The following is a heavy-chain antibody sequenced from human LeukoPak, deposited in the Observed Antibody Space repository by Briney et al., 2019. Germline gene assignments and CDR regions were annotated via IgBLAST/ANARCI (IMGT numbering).Heavy chain of an antibody. J-gene: IGHJ2*01. CDR3: ARDAPPSYYYDSSGNAWYFDI. V-gene: IGHV3-66*01. CDR2: IYSGGST. Sequence: GGSLRLSCAASGFTVSSNYMSWVRQAPGKGLEWVSVIYSGGSTYYADSVKGRFTISRDNSKNTLYLQMNSLRAEDTAVYCCARDAPPSYYYDSSGNAWYFDIWGRGTLVTVSS. D-gene: IGHD3-22*01. CDR1: GFTVSSNY.